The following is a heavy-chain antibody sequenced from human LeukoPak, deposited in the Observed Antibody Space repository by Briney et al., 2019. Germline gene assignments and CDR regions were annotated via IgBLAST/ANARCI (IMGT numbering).Heavy chain of an antibody. CDR3: AKQGPGYCGSTSCYGVDY. CDR1: GYSLTRYT. V-gene: IGHV7-4-1*02. D-gene: IGHD2-2*01. J-gene: IGHJ4*02. CDR2: INTNTGNP. Sequence: ASVKVSCKASGYSLTRYTMNWVRQAPGQGLEWMGWINTNTGNPTYAQRFTGRFVFSLDTSVSTAYLQISSLKPEDTAVYYCAKQGPGYCGSTSCYGVDYWGQGTLVTVSS.